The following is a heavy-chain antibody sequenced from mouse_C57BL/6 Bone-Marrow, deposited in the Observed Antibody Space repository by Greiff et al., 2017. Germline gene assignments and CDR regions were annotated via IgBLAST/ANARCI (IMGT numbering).Heavy chain of an antibody. CDR2: ISYDGSN. J-gene: IGHJ2*01. CDR3: ARVGPITTVVAPFGD. D-gene: IGHD1-1*01. CDR1: GYSITSCYY. V-gene: IGHV3-6*01. Sequence: EVKLMESGPGLVKPSPSLSLSCSVTGYSITSCYYWNWIRQFPGNKLEWMGYISYDGSNNYNPSLKNRISITRDTSKNQFFMKLNSVTTEDTATYYCARVGPITTVVAPFGDWGQGTTLTVSS.